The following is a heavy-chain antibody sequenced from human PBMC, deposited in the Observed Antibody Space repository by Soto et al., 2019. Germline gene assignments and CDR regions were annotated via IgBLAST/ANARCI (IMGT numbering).Heavy chain of an antibody. D-gene: IGHD3-10*01. CDR3: AADRGWGPKTFSGSYYHPWS. CDR1: GFTFTSSA. Sequence: QMQLVQSGPEVKKPGTSVKVSCKASGFTFTSSAVQWVRQARGQRLEWIGWIVVGSGNTNYAQKFQERVTITRDMSTSTAYMELSSLRSEDTAVYYCAADRGWGPKTFSGSYYHPWSWGQGTLVTVSS. J-gene: IGHJ5*02. CDR2: IVVGSGNT. V-gene: IGHV1-58*01.